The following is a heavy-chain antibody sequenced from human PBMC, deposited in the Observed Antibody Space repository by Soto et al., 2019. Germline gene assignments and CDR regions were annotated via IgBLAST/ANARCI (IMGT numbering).Heavy chain of an antibody. J-gene: IGHJ5*02. CDR1: GYTFTSHD. V-gene: IGHV1-8*01. CDR3: ARGRYAIRGAFIIGELDH. D-gene: IGHD3-10*01. CDR2: MNPNSGNT. Sequence: QVQLVQSGAEVKMPGASVKVSCKASGYTFTSHDINWVRQATGQGLEWMGWMNPNSGNTGYGQKFQGRVTMTRNTSTRTAYMALSSLKSDDTAVYYCARGRYAIRGAFIIGELDHWGQGSLVIVSS.